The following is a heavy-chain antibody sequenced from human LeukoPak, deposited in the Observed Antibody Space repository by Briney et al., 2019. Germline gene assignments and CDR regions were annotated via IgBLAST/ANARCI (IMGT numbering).Heavy chain of an antibody. CDR2: IFPGDSDT. Sequence: GESLKISCQGSGYNFNAYWIGWVRQMPGKGLEWMGIIFPGDSDTSHSPSFQGQVTISADKSINTAYLQWSSLKASDTAIYYCARRVVNNRNWYFDLWGRGTLVTVSS. J-gene: IGHJ2*01. CDR1: GYNFNAYW. V-gene: IGHV5-51*01. D-gene: IGHD4-23*01. CDR3: ARRVVNNRNWYFDL.